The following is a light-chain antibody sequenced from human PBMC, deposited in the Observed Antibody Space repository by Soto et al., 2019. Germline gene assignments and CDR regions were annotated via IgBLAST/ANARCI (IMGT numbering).Light chain of an antibody. J-gene: IGKJ4*01. V-gene: IGKV1-6*01. CDR2: AAS. CDR3: LQDYSYPLT. CDR1: QGIRDG. Sequence: ALQMTQSPSSLSASVGDRVTITCRASQGIRDGLGWYQQKPGEAPKLLIYAASSLQGGVPSRFSGSGSGTDFTLTISSLQPEDFATYYCLQDYSYPLTFGGGTKVEIK.